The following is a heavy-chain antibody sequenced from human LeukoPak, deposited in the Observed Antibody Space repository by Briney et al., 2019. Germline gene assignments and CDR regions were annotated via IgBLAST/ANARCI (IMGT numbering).Heavy chain of an antibody. CDR2: INPNSGGT. V-gene: IGHV1-2*06. D-gene: IGHD6-19*01. CDR1: GYTFTGYY. J-gene: IGHJ4*02. Sequence: ASVKVSCKASGYTFTGYYMHWVRQAPGQGLEWMGRINPNSGGTNYAQKFQGRVTMTRDTSISTAYMELSRLRSDDTAVYSCARDSSGWDFDYWGQGTLVTVSS. CDR3: ARDSSGWDFDY.